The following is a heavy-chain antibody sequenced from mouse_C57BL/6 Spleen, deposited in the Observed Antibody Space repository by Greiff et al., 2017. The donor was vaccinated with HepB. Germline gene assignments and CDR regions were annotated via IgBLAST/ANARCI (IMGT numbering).Heavy chain of an antibody. CDR1: GYTFTSYW. D-gene: IGHD1-1*01. Sequence: QVQLQQPGAELVRPGSSVKLSCKASGYTFTSYWMHWVKQRPIQGLEWIGNIDPSDSETHYNQKFKDKATLTVDKSSSTAYMQLSSLTTEDSAVYYCARIAGYYGSSSYAMDYWGQGTSVTVSS. V-gene: IGHV1-52*01. CDR2: IDPSDSET. J-gene: IGHJ4*01. CDR3: ARIAGYYGSSSYAMDY.